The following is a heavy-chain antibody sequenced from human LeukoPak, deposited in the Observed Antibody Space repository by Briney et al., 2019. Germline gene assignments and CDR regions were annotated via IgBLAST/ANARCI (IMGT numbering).Heavy chain of an antibody. CDR2: ISSSGSTI. CDR3: ARVAVPLYYYYMDV. V-gene: IGHV3-48*04. J-gene: IGHJ6*03. Sequence: GGSLRLSWAASGFTFSSYSLNWVRQAPGKGLGWVSYISSSGSTIYYADSVKGRFTISRDNAKNSLYLQMNSLRAEDTAVYYCARVAVPLYYYYMDVWGKGTTVTVSS. CDR1: GFTFSSYS.